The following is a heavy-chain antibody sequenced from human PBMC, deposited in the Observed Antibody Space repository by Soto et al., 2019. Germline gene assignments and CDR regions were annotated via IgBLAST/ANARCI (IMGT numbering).Heavy chain of an antibody. J-gene: IGHJ4*02. Sequence: GGSLRLSCAASGFTFSSYAMSLVRQAPGKGLEWVSAISGSGGSTYYADSVKGRFTISRDNSKNTLYLQMNSLRAEDTAVYYCAKASFAATINYFDYWGQGTLVTVSS. CDR1: GFTFSSYA. CDR2: ISGSGGST. D-gene: IGHD5-12*01. V-gene: IGHV3-23*01. CDR3: AKASFAATINYFDY.